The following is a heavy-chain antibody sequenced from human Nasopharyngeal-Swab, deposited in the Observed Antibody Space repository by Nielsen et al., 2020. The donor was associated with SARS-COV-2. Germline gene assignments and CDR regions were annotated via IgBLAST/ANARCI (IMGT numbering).Heavy chain of an antibody. CDR3: ARFPTPQRKSITMVRGNYYYMDV. J-gene: IGHJ6*03. Sequence: SETLSLTCAVYGGSFSGYYWSWIRQPPGKGLEWIGEIYHSGSTNYNPSLKSRVTISVDKSKNQFSLKLSSMTAADTAVYYCARFPTPQRKSITMVRGNYYYMDVWGKGTTVTVSS. CDR1: GGSFSGYY. D-gene: IGHD3-10*01. V-gene: IGHV4-34*01. CDR2: IYHSGST.